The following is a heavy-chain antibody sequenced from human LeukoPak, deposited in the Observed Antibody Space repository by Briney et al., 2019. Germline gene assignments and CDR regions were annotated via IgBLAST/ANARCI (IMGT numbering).Heavy chain of an antibody. CDR3: ARSGGYYYDVL. CDR2: THYSGST. V-gene: IGHV4-59*08. D-gene: IGHD3-22*01. J-gene: IGHJ4*02. Sequence: PSETLSLTCTVSGGSISSYYLSWIRQSPGKGLEWIGYTHYSGSTSYNPSPKSRVTISVDTSKNQFSLKLSSVTAADTAVFYCARSGGYYYDVLWGQGTLVTVSS. CDR1: GGSISSYY.